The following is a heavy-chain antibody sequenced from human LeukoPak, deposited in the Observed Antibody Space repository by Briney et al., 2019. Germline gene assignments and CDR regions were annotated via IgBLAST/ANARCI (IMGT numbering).Heavy chain of an antibody. CDR1: GGSISGYY. CDR2: IYYSGST. CDR3: ARVVDCSSTSCYSGYYYYGMDV. D-gene: IGHD2-2*01. V-gene: IGHV4-59*01. Sequence: SETLSLTCTVSGGSISGYYWSWIRQPPGKGLEWIGYIYYSGSTSYNPSLKSRVTISVGTSKNQFSLKLSSVTAADTAVYYCARVVDCSSTSCYSGYYYYGMDVWGQGTTVTVSS. J-gene: IGHJ6*02.